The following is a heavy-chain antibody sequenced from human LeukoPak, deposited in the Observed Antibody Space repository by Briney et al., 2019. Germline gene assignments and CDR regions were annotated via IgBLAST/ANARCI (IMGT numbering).Heavy chain of an antibody. J-gene: IGHJ5*02. Sequence: SETLSLTCTVSGGSISSYSWGWIRQPAGKGLEWIGRIYTSGSANYNPSLTSRLTMSVDTSKNQFSLKLNSVTAADTAVYYCARGRMFRGGGSDFPFNWFDPWGQGTLVTVSS. CDR3: ARGRMFRGGGSDFPFNWFDP. V-gene: IGHV4-4*07. D-gene: IGHD3-10*01. CDR2: IYTSGSA. CDR1: GGSISSYS.